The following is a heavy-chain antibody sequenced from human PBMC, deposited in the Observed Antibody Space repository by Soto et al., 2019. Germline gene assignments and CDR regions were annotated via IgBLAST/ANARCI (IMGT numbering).Heavy chain of an antibody. CDR3: AKDYYDSSGYPIERDY. CDR1: GFTFSSYG. CDR2: ICSNSSII. J-gene: IGHJ4*02. D-gene: IGHD3-22*01. Sequence: GSLRLSCAVSGFTFSSYGINWVRQAPGKGLEWVAYICSNSSIIYYADSVKGRFTISRDNSKNTLYLQMNSLRAEDTAVYYCAKDYYDSSGYPIERDYWGQGTLVTVSS. V-gene: IGHV3-48*01.